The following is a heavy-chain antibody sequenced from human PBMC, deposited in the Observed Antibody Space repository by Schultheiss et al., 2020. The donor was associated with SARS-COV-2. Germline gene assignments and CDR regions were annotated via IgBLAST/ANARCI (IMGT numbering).Heavy chain of an antibody. CDR2: ISGSGGST. J-gene: IGHJ4*02. D-gene: IGHD2-21*02. CDR1: GFTFSSYV. Sequence: GGSLRLSCAASGFTFSSYVMSWVRQAPGKGLEWVSAISGSGGSTYYADSVKGRFTISRDNSKNTLYLQMNSLRAEDTAVYYCARGPFCGSNCFPYYFDDWGQGTLVTVSS. V-gene: IGHV3-23*01. CDR3: ARGPFCGSNCFPYYFDD.